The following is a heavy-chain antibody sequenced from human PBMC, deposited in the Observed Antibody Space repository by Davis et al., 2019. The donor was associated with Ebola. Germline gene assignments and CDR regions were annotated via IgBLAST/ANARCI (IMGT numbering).Heavy chain of an antibody. J-gene: IGHJ5*01. CDR1: GGSISSSSYY. CDR2: FGTVFYSGST. D-gene: IGHD1-26*01. CDR3: ARHVVGKVAGGSIDS. Sequence: SETLSLTCTVSGGSISSSSYYWGWIRQPPGKGLAWIGGFGTVFYSGSTLYNPSLRSRVTISADMSKKQFSLRLDSVTAADTAVYFCARHVVGKVAGGSIDSWGRGILVTVSS. V-gene: IGHV4-39*01.